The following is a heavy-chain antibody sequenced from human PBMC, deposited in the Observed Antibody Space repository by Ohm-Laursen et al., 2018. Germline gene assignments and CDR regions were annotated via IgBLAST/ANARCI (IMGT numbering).Heavy chain of an antibody. J-gene: IGHJ6*02. CDR3: ARGSLNGLDA. CDR2: ADSGGSAT. D-gene: IGHD3-16*01. V-gene: IGHV3-74*01. CDR1: GFTFSTYP. Sequence: SLRLSCAASGFTFSTYPMHWVRQGPGTGVVWVSRADSGGSATSYADSVKGRFTISRDNAKNTLYLQMNSLRAEDTAVYYCARGSLNGLDAWGQGTTVTVSS.